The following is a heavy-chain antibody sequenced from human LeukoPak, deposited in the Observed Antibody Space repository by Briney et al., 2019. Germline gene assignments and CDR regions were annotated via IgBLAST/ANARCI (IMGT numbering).Heavy chain of an antibody. Sequence: KPGGSLRLSCAGSGFTLSSYNMNWVRQAPGKGLEWVSYISSSSRTTYYADSVKGRFTISRDNAKNSLYLQMNSLRDEDTAVYYCAREKWGSFDYWGQGTLVTVSS. CDR3: AREKWGSFDY. J-gene: IGHJ4*02. V-gene: IGHV3-48*02. CDR1: GFTLSSYN. CDR2: ISSSSRTT. D-gene: IGHD1-26*01.